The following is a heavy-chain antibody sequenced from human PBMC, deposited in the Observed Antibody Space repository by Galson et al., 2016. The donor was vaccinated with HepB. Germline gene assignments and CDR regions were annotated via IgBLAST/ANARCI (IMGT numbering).Heavy chain of an antibody. CDR1: GGTFSSYA. V-gene: IGHV1-69*04. CDR2: SVPILGMA. CDR3: ARDAVAVAGTRHFYCYGMDV. D-gene: IGHD6-19*01. J-gene: IGHJ6*02. Sequence: SVKVSCKASGGTFSSYAFSWVRQAPGQGLEWMGRSVPILGMANYAQKFQGRVTITADKSTSTVYMELSSLRSEDTAMYYCARDAVAVAGTRHFYCYGMDVWGQGTTVTVSS.